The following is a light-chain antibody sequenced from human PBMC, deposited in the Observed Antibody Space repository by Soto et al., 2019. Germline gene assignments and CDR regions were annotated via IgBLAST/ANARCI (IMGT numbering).Light chain of an antibody. V-gene: IGKV1-5*01. CDR2: DAS. CDR3: QQYNSYSWT. J-gene: IGKJ1*01. Sequence: DIQMTQSPSTLSASVGDRVTIAWRASQTITRGMAWYQQKPGKAPKLLIYDASTLESGVPSRFSGSRSGTEFTPTISSLQPDDFATYYCQQYNSYSWTFGQGTKVDI. CDR1: QTITRG.